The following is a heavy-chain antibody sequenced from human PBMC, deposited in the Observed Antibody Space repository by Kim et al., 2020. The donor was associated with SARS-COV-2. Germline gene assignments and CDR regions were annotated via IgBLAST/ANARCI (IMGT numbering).Heavy chain of an antibody. Sequence: AQKFQGRVTMTEDTSTDTAYMELSSLRSEDTAVYYCARGGSSLIMSAFDIWGQGTMVTVSS. CDR3: ARGGSSLIMSAFDI. D-gene: IGHD1-26*01. J-gene: IGHJ3*02. V-gene: IGHV1-24*01.